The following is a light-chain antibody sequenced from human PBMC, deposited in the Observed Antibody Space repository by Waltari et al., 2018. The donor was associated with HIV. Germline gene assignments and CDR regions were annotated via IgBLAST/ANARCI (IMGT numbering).Light chain of an antibody. CDR1: KNVSGY. CDR3: QQRSDWPPLT. CDR2: NAS. J-gene: IGKJ4*01. Sequence: EIVLTQSPATLSLSPGEGATLSCRASKNVSGYLGWYQQKPGQAPRLLLYNASNRATGIPARFSGSGSGTDSTLTISSLEPEHFALSCCQQRSDWPPLTFGGGTKVEIK. V-gene: IGKV3-11*01.